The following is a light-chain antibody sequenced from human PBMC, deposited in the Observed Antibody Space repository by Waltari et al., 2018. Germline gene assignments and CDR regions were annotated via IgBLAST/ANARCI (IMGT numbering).Light chain of an antibody. CDR2: EVR. Sequence: QSALTQPASVSGSPGQSITISCPGTSSDIGAYTYVSWYQHLPGKAPKLIISEVRRRPSGVSNRFSGSKSGNMASLTISGLQAEDEADYYCNSYTTSSTWVFGGGTKLTVL. V-gene: IGLV2-14*01. J-gene: IGLJ3*02. CDR1: SSDIGAYTY. CDR3: NSYTTSSTWV.